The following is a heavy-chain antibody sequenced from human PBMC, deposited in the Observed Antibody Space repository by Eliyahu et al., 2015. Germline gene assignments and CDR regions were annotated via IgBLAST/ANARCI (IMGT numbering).Heavy chain of an antibody. V-gene: IGHV3-15*01. D-gene: IGHD3-9*01. CDR3: TTDAFDWSRKGRGY. CDR1: GFXFXXXW. J-gene: IGHJ4*02. CDR2: IISNTDGGTT. Sequence: EVHLVESGGGLVKPGGSLXLSCAAXGFXFXXXWMSWVRQATGKGXEWVGRIISNTDGGTTDYAAPVKGRFTISRDDSKNTLYLQMNSLKTEDTAVYYCTTDAFDWSRKGRGYWGQGTLVTVSS.